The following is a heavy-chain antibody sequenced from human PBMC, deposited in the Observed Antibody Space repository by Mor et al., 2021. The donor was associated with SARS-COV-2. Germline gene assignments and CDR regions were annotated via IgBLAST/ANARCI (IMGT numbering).Heavy chain of an antibody. Sequence: GWINTYNGNTNYAQKFQGRITMTTDTSTSTVQMELRSLRSNDTAMYYCARGGITMSPCDIWGQGTMV. CDR2: INTYNGNT. V-gene: IGHV1-18*01. D-gene: IGHD3-22*01. CDR3: ARGGITMSPCDI. J-gene: IGHJ3*02.